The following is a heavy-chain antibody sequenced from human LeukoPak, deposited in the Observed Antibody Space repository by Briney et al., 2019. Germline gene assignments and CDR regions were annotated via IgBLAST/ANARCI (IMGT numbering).Heavy chain of an antibody. V-gene: IGHV1-46*01. D-gene: IGHD6-19*01. Sequence: GASVKVSCKSSGYTFTGYYMHWVRQAPGQGLEWMGIINPNGGSTSYAQKFRGRVTMTRDTSTSTVYMELSSLKSEDTAVYYCAREKDNSGWKNWIDPWGEGTLVTVSS. CDR1: GYTFTGYY. CDR2: INPNGGST. CDR3: AREKDNSGWKNWIDP. J-gene: IGHJ5*02.